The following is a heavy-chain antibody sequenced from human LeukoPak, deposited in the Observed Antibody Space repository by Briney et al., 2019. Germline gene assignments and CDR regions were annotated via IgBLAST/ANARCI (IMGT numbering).Heavy chain of an antibody. Sequence: PSQTLSLTCTVSGGSISSGDYYWSWIRQPPGKGLEWIVYIYDSGSTYYNSSFKSRLTISVDTSKNQFSLKLSSVTAADTAVYYCARAVGSWGTTSPYFDYWSQGTLVTVSS. J-gene: IGHJ4*02. CDR2: IYDSGST. D-gene: IGHD1-26*01. CDR3: ARAVGSWGTTSPYFDY. CDR1: GGSISSGDYY. V-gene: IGHV4-30-4*01.